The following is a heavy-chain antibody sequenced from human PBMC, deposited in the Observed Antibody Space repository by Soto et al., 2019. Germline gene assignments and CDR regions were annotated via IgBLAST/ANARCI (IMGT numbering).Heavy chain of an antibody. D-gene: IGHD5-18*01. J-gene: IGHJ4*02. CDR3: AKRGDAACFDY. V-gene: IGHV3-23*01. CDR2: INGGGGST. Sequence: EVQLLDSGGGLVQPGGSLRLSCVASGYTFTNYGLSWVRQAPGKGLEWVSGINGGGGSTYYADSVKGRFTISRDNSKNTLYLQMNSLRAEDTAVYYCAKRGDAACFDYWGQGTLVTVSS. CDR1: GYTFTNYG.